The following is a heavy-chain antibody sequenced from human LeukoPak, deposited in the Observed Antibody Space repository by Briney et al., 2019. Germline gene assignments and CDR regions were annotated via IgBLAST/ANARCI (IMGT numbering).Heavy chain of an antibody. V-gene: IGHV1-69*06. D-gene: IGHD3-10*01. Sequence: GASVKVSCKASGDTFNNYAISWVRQAPGQGLQWMGGIIPLFDTTKYAQKFQGRVTITADKSTSTAYMDLRSLRSEDTAVYYCARAVNGFALIRGARDFYYYMDVWGKGTTVTVSS. J-gene: IGHJ6*03. CDR2: IIPLFDTT. CDR3: ARAVNGFALIRGARDFYYYMDV. CDR1: GDTFNNYA.